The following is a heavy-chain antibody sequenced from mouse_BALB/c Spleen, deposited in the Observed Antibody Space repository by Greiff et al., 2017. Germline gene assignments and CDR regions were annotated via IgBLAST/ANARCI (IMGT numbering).Heavy chain of an antibody. Sequence: VKLVESGGGLVQPGGSRKLSCAASGFTFSSFGMHWVRQAPEKGLEWVAYISSGSSTIYYADTVKGRFTISRDNPKNTLFLQMTSLRSEDTAMYYCARYDYDGFAYWGQGTLVTVSA. CDR3: ARYDYDGFAY. CDR2: ISSGSSTI. D-gene: IGHD2-4*01. J-gene: IGHJ3*01. CDR1: GFTFSSFG. V-gene: IGHV5-17*02.